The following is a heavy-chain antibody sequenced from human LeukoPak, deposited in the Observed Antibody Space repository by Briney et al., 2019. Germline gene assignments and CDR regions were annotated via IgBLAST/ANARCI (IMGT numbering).Heavy chain of an antibody. D-gene: IGHD6-13*01. Sequence: PSETLSLTCTVSGGSISSSSYYWGWIRQPPGKGLEWIGSIYYSGSTYYNPSLKRRVTISVDTSKNQFSLKLSSVTAADTAVYYCARHGLIAAVGNFDYWGQGTLVTVSS. J-gene: IGHJ4*02. CDR1: GGSISSSSYY. CDR3: ARHGLIAAVGNFDY. CDR2: IYYSGST. V-gene: IGHV4-39*01.